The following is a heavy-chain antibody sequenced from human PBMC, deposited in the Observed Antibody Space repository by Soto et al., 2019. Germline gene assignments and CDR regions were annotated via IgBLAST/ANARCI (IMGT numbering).Heavy chain of an antibody. CDR3: ARGNWNYGNYGMDV. D-gene: IGHD1-7*01. Sequence: SQTLSLTCAIFGDSVSSNSAAWNWIRHGPSRGLEWLGRTYYRSKWYNDYAVSVKSRITINPDTSKNQFSLQLNSVTPEDTAVYYCARGNWNYGNYGMDVWGQGTTVTVSS. V-gene: IGHV6-1*01. CDR1: GDSVSSNSAA. CDR2: TYYRSKWYN. J-gene: IGHJ6*02.